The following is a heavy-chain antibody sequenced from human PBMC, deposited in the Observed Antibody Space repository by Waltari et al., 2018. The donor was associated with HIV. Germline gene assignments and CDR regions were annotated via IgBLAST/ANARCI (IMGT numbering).Heavy chain of an antibody. CDR3: ASARGYYDSSGYSLGACDI. V-gene: IGHV1-69*01. Sequence: QVQLVQSGAAVKKPGSSVKVSCKPSGGTYSSHAINWVRQAPGPGLEWRGGIIPIFGTPNYAQQFQGRVTIPADESRSTAYMELSSLRSEDTAVYYGASARGYYDSSGYSLGACDIWGQGTMVSVST. CDR2: IIPIFGTP. D-gene: IGHD3-22*01. CDR1: GGTYSSHA. J-gene: IGHJ3*02.